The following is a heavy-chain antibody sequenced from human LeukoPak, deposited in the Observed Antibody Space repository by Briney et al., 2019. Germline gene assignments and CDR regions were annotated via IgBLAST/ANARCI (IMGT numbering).Heavy chain of an antibody. D-gene: IGHD3-22*01. CDR1: GYSFTSYW. CDR3: ARQRHYYDSSGYYYVFDFDY. CDR2: IYPGDSDT. J-gene: IGHJ4*02. V-gene: IGHV5-51*01. Sequence: GESLKISCKGSGYSFTSYWIGWVRQMPGEGLEGMGIIYPGDSDTRYSPSFQGQVTISADKSISTAYLQWRSLKASDTAMYYCARQRHYYDSSGYYYVFDFDYWGQGTLVTVSS.